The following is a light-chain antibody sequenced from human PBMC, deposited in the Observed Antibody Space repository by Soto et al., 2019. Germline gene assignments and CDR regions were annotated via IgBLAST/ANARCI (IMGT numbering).Light chain of an antibody. J-gene: IGKJ5*01. CDR3: QQSYSTPIT. Sequence: IQMTQSPSSLSASVGDRVTITCRASQTISTYLNWYQQIPGKAPKSLIYAASNLQSGVPSRFSGSGSGTDFTLTISSLQPEDFATYYCQQSYSTPITFGQGTRLEIK. V-gene: IGKV1-39*01. CDR1: QTISTY. CDR2: AAS.